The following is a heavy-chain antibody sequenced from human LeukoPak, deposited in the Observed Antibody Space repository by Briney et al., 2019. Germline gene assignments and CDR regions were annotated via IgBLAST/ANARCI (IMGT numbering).Heavy chain of an antibody. Sequence: SGPTLVNPTQTLTLTCTFSGFSLSTSVVGVGWFRQPPGKALEWLALIYWDDDKRYSPSLRSRLTMTKDTSESQVVLTMTYMDPVDTATYYCAHKNGRGDPFDIWGQGTMVTVSS. V-gene: IGHV2-5*02. CDR3: AHKNGRGDPFDI. D-gene: IGHD1-1*01. CDR2: IYWDDDK. CDR1: GFSLSTSVVG. J-gene: IGHJ3*02.